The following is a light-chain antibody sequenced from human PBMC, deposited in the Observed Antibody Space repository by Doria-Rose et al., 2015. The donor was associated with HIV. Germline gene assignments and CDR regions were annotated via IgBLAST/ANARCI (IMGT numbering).Light chain of an antibody. V-gene: IGLV2-14*03. J-gene: IGLJ3*02. CDR2: DVS. CDR1: STDVGNYNH. CDR3: SSYTDSNTLL. Sequence: QSIPISCTGTSTDVGNYNHVSWFQQHPGKAPKLMICDVSKRPSGVSNRFSGSKSGNTASLTISGLQAEDEADYYCSSYTDSNTLLFGGGTKLTVL.